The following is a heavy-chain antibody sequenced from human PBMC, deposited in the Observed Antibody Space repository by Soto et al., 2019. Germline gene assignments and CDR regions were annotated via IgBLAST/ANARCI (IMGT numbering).Heavy chain of an antibody. D-gene: IGHD3-16*01. CDR3: ARHSIMITFGGAHDY. J-gene: IGHJ4*02. CDR1: GYTFTSYG. CDR2: ISAYNGNT. Sequence: AAVKVSCKASGYTFTSYGISWVRQAPGQGLEWMGWISAYNGNTNYAQKLQGRVTMTTDTSTSTAYMELRSLRSDDTAVYYCARHSIMITFGGAHDYWGQGTLVTVSS. V-gene: IGHV1-18*01.